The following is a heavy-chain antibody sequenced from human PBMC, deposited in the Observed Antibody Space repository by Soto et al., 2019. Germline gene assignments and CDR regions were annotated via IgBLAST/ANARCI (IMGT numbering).Heavy chain of an antibody. CDR2: ISYDGSNK. V-gene: IGHV3-30-3*01. J-gene: IGHJ6*02. CDR1: GFTFSSYA. D-gene: IGHD3-9*01. CDR3: ASLFEGDILGGSYYYYGMDV. Sequence: GGSLRLSCAASGFTFSSYAMHWVRQAPGKGLEWVAVISYDGSNKYYADSVKGRFTISRDNSKNTLYLQMNSLRAEDTAVYYCASLFEGDILGGSYYYYGMDVWGQGTTVTVSS.